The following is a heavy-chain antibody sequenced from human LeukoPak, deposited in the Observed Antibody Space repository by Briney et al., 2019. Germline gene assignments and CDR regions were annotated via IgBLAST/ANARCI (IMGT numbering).Heavy chain of an antibody. CDR2: IDGSGTTT. CDR3: AKGRMPAAGPGVAYFEN. CDR1: GFTFSTYA. Sequence: GGSLRLSCVASGFTFSTYAMTWVRQAPGKGLEWVSGIDGSGTTTYYADSMKGRFTISRDNSRNTLFLQIDTLTADDTALYYCAKGRMPAAGPGVAYFENWGQGTLVAVSS. J-gene: IGHJ4*02. V-gene: IGHV3-23*01. D-gene: IGHD6-25*01.